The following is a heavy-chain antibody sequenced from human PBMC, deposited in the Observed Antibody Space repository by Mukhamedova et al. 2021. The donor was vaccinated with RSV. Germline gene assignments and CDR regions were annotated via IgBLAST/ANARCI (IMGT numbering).Heavy chain of an antibody. CDR2: IYYRGYT. D-gene: IGHD3-3*02. Sequence: WGWIRQPPGKGLEWIGSIYYRGYTYYNSSLNRRITIQLDTSKNQFSLEVNSVTAADTAVYYCARHFWRGYLAFDIWGQGTMVTV. J-gene: IGHJ3*02. CDR3: ARHFWRGYLAFDI. V-gene: IGHV4-38-2*01.